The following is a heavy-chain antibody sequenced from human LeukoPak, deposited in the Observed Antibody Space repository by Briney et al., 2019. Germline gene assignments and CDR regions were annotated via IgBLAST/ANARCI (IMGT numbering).Heavy chain of an antibody. Sequence: GVSVKVSSKASGGTFSSYAISWVRQAPGQGLEWMGGIIPIFGTANYAQKFQGRVTITADESTSTAYMELSSLRSEDTAVYYCARLYCSSTSCYPNYYFDYWGQGTLVTVPS. CDR1: GGTFSSYA. V-gene: IGHV1-69*13. CDR2: IIPIFGTA. J-gene: IGHJ4*02. D-gene: IGHD2-2*01. CDR3: ARLYCSSTSCYPNYYFDY.